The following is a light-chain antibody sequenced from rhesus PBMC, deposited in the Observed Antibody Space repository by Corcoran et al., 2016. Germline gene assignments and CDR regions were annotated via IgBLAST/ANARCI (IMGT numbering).Light chain of an antibody. Sequence: DIQMTQSPSSLSASVGDRVTITCRASQGISSYLAWYQQKPGKAPKLLIYKASTLQSGAPSRFSGRESGTAFTLTISSLQPEDFATYYCQQRNSYPFTFGPGTKLDIK. CDR1: QGISSY. V-gene: IGKV1-25*01. J-gene: IGKJ3*01. CDR2: KAS. CDR3: QQRNSYPFT.